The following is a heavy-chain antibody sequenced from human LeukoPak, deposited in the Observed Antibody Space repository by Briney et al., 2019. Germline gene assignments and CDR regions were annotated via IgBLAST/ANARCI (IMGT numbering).Heavy chain of an antibody. CDR1: GLTFSNYW. D-gene: IGHD3-10*01. Sequence: TGGSLRLSCVASGLTFSNYWMSWVRQAPGKGLEWVGRVKSKTDGGTTDYATPVKSSFTISTENSKNAQNLELNTLNTEDKDVYYGATGARGRDWGQGTRV. CDR3: ATGARGRD. V-gene: IGHV3-15*01. J-gene: IGHJ4*02. CDR2: VKSKTDGGTT.